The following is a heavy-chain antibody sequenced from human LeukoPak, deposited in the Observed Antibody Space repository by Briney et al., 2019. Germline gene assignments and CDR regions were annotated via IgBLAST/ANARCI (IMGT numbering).Heavy chain of an antibody. CDR2: ISYDGSNK. J-gene: IGHJ4*02. D-gene: IGHD6-13*01. Sequence: GGSLRLSCAASGFTFSSYGMHWVRQAPGKGLEWVAVISYDGSNKYYADSVKGRFTISRDNSKNTLYLQMNSLRAEDTAVYYCAKEYDMYSSSCYGCWGQGTLVTVSS. V-gene: IGHV3-30*18. CDR1: GFTFSSYG. CDR3: AKEYDMYSSSCYGC.